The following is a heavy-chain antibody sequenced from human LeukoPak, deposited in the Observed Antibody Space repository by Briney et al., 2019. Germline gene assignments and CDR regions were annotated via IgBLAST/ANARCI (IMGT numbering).Heavy chain of an antibody. CDR2: ISGDGSDT. J-gene: IGHJ4*02. D-gene: IGHD2-21*02. CDR1: GFTFDDYA. Sequence: GGSLRLSCAASGFTFDDYAMHWVRQPPGKGLEWVSLISGDGSDTYYADSVKGRFTISRDNSKNSLYLQVNSLRAWDTALYYCVKDMYHCGGDCYYFDYWGQGTLVTVSS. V-gene: IGHV3-43*02. CDR3: VKDMYHCGGDCYYFDY.